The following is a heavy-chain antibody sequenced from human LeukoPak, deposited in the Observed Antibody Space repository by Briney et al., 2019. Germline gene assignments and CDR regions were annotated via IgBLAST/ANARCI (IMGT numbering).Heavy chain of an antibody. V-gene: IGHV1-18*01. CDR3: ATGYIYGRDVFDI. CDR2: ISPYNGHT. J-gene: IGHJ3*02. D-gene: IGHD5-18*01. Sequence: ASVKVSCKASGYTFTSYDISWVRQAPGQGLEWMGWISPYNGHTDYARNLQGRVTMTTDTSTTTAYMELRSLTSDDTAVYFCATGYIYGRDVFDIWGQGTMVTVSS. CDR1: GYTFTSYD.